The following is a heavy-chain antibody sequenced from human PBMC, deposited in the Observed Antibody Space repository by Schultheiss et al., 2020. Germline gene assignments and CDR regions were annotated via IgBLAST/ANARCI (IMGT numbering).Heavy chain of an antibody. Sequence: GGSLRLSCAASGFTFSSYGMHWVRQAPGKGLEWVSYISSSSTIYYADSVKGRFTISRDNAKNSLYLQMNSLRAEDTAVYYCARAYYDILTGIYYYYGMDVWGQGTTVTVSS. V-gene: IGHV3-48*01. CDR2: ISSSSTI. CDR1: GFTFSSYG. J-gene: IGHJ6*02. CDR3: ARAYYDILTGIYYYYGMDV. D-gene: IGHD3-9*01.